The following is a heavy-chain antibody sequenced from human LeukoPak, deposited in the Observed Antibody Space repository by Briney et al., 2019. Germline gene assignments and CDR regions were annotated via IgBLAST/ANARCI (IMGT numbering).Heavy chain of an antibody. CDR3: ARDYDFWSGYFDFDY. J-gene: IGHJ4*02. D-gene: IGHD3-3*01. CDR2: INPNIGGT. CDR1: RYTFTVYY. V-gene: IGHV1-2*02. Sequence: ASVKVSCKASRYTFTVYYMYWVRQAPGQGREWMGWINPNIGGTNYAQKFQGRVTMTRDTSISTAYMELSRLRSDDTAVYYCARDYDFWSGYFDFDYWGQGTLVTVSS.